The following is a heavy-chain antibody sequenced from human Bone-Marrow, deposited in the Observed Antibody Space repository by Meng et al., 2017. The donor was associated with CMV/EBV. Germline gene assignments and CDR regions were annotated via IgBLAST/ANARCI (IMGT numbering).Heavy chain of an antibody. J-gene: IGHJ4*02. CDR3: ARDPVVSGDYYFDY. CDR2: IKQDGTEK. D-gene: IGHD2-15*01. Sequence: GGSLRLSCAASGFIFSSYWMSWVRQAPGKGLEWVANIKQDGTEKYYVDSVKGRFTIYRDNTKNSLYLQMNSLRAEDTAVYHCARDPVVSGDYYFDYWGQGKLVTVSS. CDR1: GFIFSSYW. V-gene: IGHV3-7*01.